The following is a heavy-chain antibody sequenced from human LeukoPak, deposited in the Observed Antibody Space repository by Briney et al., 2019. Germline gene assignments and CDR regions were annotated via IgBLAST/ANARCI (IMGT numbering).Heavy chain of an antibody. V-gene: IGHV3-73*01. CDR2: VRRKVRSSAT. D-gene: IGHD2-2*02. CDR3: TRGEYLFDF. Sequence: GGSLRLSCAASGFTFSGSAMHWVRQAPGKGLEWVGRVRRKVRSSATAYAASGKGTFSKSSEDSKTTAYLHMHSLTTEDTNVYCCTRGEYLFDFGARGT. CDR1: GFTFSGSA. J-gene: IGHJ4*02.